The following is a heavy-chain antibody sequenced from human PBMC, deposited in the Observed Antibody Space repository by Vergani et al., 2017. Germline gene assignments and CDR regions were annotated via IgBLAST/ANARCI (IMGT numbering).Heavy chain of an antibody. CDR1: GFTFSSYS. D-gene: IGHD2-15*01. CDR2: ISSSSSYI. J-gene: IGHJ3*02. CDR3: ARDHGVAGADAFDI. Sequence: EVQLLESGGGLVKPGGSLRLSCAASGFTFSSYSMNWVRQAPGKGLEWVSSISSSSSYIYYADSVKGRFTISRDNAKNSLYLQMNSLRAEDTAVYYCARDHGVAGADAFDIWGQGTMVTVSS. V-gene: IGHV3-21*01.